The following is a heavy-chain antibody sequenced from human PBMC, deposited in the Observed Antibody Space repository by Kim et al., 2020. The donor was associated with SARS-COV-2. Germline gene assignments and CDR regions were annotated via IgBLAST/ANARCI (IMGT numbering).Heavy chain of an antibody. V-gene: IGHV6-1*01. CDR3: ARDPQATVTSTDAFDI. CDR1: GDSVSSNSAA. J-gene: IGHJ3*02. CDR2: TYYRSKWYN. D-gene: IGHD4-17*01. Sequence: SQTLSLTCAISGDSVSSNSAAWNWIRQSPSRGLEWLGRTYYRSKWYNDYAVSVKSRITINPDTSKNQFSLQLNSVTPEDTAAYYCARDPQATVTSTDAFDIWGQGTLVTVSS.